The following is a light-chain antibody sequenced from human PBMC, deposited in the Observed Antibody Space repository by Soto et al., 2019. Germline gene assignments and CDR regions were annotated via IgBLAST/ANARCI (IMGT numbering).Light chain of an antibody. CDR3: SSKRSSDTLYV. CDR1: SSDVGKYDY. J-gene: IGLJ1*01. Sequence: QSALTQPPSASGSPGQSVTISCTGTSSDVGKYDYVSWFQHHPGKAPKLIIYEVTYRPSGVSARFSGSKSGNTASLTVSGLQAEDEADYYCSSKRSSDTLYVFGTGTKLTVL. CDR2: EVT. V-gene: IGLV2-14*01.